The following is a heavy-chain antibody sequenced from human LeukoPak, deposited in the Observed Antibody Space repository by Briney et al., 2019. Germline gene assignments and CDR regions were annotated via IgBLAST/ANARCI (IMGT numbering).Heavy chain of an antibody. Sequence: GGALRLSCAAFGFTFSSYGMHWVRQTPGKGLEGGAFIRHDGSYQQYADSGKGRFTVSRDNSKDMVYLQMNSLRTEDTAVYYCAKNRDSSDYPRDFDFWGQGTLVTVSS. CDR3: AKNRDSSDYPRDFDF. CDR1: GFTFSSYG. CDR2: IRHDGSYQ. V-gene: IGHV3-30*02. J-gene: IGHJ4*02. D-gene: IGHD3-22*01.